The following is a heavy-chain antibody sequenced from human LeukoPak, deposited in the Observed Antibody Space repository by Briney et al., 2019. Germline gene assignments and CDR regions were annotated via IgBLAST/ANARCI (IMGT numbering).Heavy chain of an antibody. Sequence: SETLSLTCTVSGGSISGYYWSWIRQPAGKGPEWTGRIYTSGNTNYTPSLKSRLTMSVDTSMNQFSLKLSSVTAADTAVYYCARQSDSSGYYYLGAFDFWGQGTMVTVSS. CDR3: ARQSDSSGYYYLGAFDF. V-gene: IGHV4-4*07. D-gene: IGHD3-22*01. CDR2: IYTSGNT. CDR1: GGSISGYY. J-gene: IGHJ3*01.